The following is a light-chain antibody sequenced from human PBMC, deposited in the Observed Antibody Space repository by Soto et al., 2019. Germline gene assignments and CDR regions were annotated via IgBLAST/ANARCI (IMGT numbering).Light chain of an antibody. Sequence: EILMTQSPDTLSVSPGERATLSCRASQSITSDLAWYQHKPGQAPRLLIYGASTRATGVSARFSGSGSGTDYTLPISSLLSEDFAVYFCQQYHDWPPWTFGQGTKV. V-gene: IGKV3-15*01. CDR1: QSITSD. CDR3: QQYHDWPPWT. CDR2: GAS. J-gene: IGKJ1*01.